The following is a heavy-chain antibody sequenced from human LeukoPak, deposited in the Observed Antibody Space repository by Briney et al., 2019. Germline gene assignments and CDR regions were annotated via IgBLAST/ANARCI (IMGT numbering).Heavy chain of an antibody. D-gene: IGHD5-24*01. CDR3: ARSRRDGYKEGIDP. Sequence: SETLSLTCTLSGGSISSGDYYWSWIRQPPRKGLEWVGYIYYSGSTYSNPSLKSRVTISVDTSKNQFSLKLSSVTAADTAVYYCARSRRDGYKEGIDPWGQGTLVTVSS. CDR2: IYYSGST. CDR1: GGSISSGDYY. V-gene: IGHV4-30-4*02. J-gene: IGHJ5*02.